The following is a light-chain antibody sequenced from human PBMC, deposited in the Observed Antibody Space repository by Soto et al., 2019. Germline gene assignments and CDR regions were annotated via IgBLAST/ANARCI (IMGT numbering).Light chain of an antibody. J-gene: IGLJ1*01. CDR2: ADS. CDR3: NSYVAGSNV. V-gene: IGLV3-21*02. Sequence: SYELTQPPSVSVAPGQTARITCGGNNVGSKNVHWYQQKPGQAPVLVVYADSARPSGIPERFSGSKSGSTASLTVSGLQTEDEADYYCNSYVAGSNVFGTGTKVTVL. CDR1: NVGSKN.